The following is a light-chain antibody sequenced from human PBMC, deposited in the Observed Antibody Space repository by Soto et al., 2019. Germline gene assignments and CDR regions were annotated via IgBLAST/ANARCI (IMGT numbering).Light chain of an antibody. V-gene: IGKV1-27*01. CDR1: QGISNY. CDR3: QKYDSAPQT. Sequence: DIQVTQSPSSLSASVGDRVTITCRASQGISNYLAWYQQKPGKVPKLLIYAASTLQSGVPSRFSGRGFGTDFTLTISSLQPEDVATYHCQKYDSAPQTFGQGTKVEIK. CDR2: AAS. J-gene: IGKJ1*01.